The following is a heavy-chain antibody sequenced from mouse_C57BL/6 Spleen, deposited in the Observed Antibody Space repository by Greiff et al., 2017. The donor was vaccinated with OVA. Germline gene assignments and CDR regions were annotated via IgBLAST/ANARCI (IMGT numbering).Heavy chain of an antibody. CDR2: IYPGDGDT. V-gene: IGHV1-82*01. Sequence: QVQLQQSGPELVKPGASVKISCKASGYAFSSSWMNWVKQRPGKGLEWIGRIYPGDGDTNYNGKFKGKAKLTADKSSSTAYMQLSSLTSEDSAVYFCAREFITTVPYAMDYWGQGTSVTVSS. CDR1: GYAFSSSW. D-gene: IGHD1-1*01. CDR3: AREFITTVPYAMDY. J-gene: IGHJ4*01.